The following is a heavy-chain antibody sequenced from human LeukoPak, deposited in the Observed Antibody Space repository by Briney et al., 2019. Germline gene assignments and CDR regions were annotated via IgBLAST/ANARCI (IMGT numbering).Heavy chain of an antibody. J-gene: IGHJ6*02. CDR3: EKASREGGDRSPRDYYYNGMYV. CDR1: GFTFSSNA. Sequence: HGGSLRHSCAAAGFTFSSNAMSWGRHAPGEGLEWGSAISGSGGSNYYADSGQCRYSISRNNSKNTLYLQMNRLRGEDTAVYYCEKASREGGDRSPRDYYYNGMYVWGPGTTVTVSS. CDR2: ISGSGGSN. V-gene: IGHV3-23*01. D-gene: IGHD2-21*02.